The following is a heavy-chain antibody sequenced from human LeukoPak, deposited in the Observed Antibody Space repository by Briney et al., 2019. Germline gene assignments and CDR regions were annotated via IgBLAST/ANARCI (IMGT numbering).Heavy chain of an antibody. D-gene: IGHD4-17*01. Sequence: GGSLRLSCAASGFTFSDYYMSWIRQAPGKGLEWVSYISRSGSTIYYADSVKGRFTISRDNAKNSLYLQMNSLRAEDTAVYYCARRGFDGDYGYYYYGMDVWGQGTTVTVSS. CDR2: ISRSGSTI. V-gene: IGHV3-11*01. CDR1: GFTFSDYY. CDR3: ARRGFDGDYGYYYYGMDV. J-gene: IGHJ6*02.